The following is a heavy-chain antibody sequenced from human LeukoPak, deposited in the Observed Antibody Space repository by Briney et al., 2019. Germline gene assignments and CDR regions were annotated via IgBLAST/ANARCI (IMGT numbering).Heavy chain of an antibody. CDR3: ARFWGATKPFDI. D-gene: IGHD1-26*01. J-gene: IGHJ3*02. Sequence: GGSLRLSCAASGFTFSSYGMHWVRQAPGKGLEWVAFIRYDGSNKYYADSVKGRFTISRDNSKNTLYLQMNSLRAEDTAVYYCARFWGATKPFDIWGQGTMVTVSS. CDR2: IRYDGSNK. CDR1: GFTFSSYG. V-gene: IGHV3-30*02.